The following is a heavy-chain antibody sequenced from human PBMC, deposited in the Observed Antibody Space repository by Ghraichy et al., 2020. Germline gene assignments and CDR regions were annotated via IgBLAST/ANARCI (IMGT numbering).Heavy chain of an antibody. CDR1: GYTFTSYG. V-gene: IGHV1-18*01. CDR3: ARKVVYEAGFWSGYYTHRSENLDY. D-gene: IGHD3-3*01. Sequence: AAVKVSCKASGYTFTSYGISWVRQAPGQGLEWMGWISAYNGNTNYAQKLQGRVTMTTDTSTSTAYMELRSLRSDDTAVYYCARKVVYEAGFWSGYYTHRSENLDYWGQGTLVTVSS. J-gene: IGHJ4*02. CDR2: ISAYNGNT.